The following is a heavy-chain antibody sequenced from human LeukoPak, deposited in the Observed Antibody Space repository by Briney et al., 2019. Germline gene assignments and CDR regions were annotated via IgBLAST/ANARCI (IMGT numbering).Heavy chain of an antibody. CDR2: IGSSGSPT. Sequence: GGSLRLSCAASGFAFSSYNMNWVRQAPGKGLEWISYIGSSGSPTHYADSVRGRFTISRDNAKNSLYLQMNSLRAEDTAVYYCARDPSAVYQLLFFLDYWGQGTLVTVSS. CDR1: GFAFSSYN. J-gene: IGHJ4*02. V-gene: IGHV3-48*01. CDR3: ARDPSAVYQLLFFLDY. D-gene: IGHD2-2*01.